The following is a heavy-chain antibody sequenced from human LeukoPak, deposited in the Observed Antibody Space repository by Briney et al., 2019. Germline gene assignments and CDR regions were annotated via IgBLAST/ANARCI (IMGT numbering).Heavy chain of an antibody. CDR3: AREISSAQVYDY. D-gene: IGHD3-22*01. V-gene: IGHV3-11*01. CDR2: ISSSGSTI. J-gene: IGHJ4*02. Sequence: GGSLRLSCAASGFTFSDYYMSWIRQAAGKGLEWVSYISSSGSTIYYADSVKGRFTISRDNAKNSLYLQMNSLRAEDTAVYYCAREISSAQVYDYWGQGTLVTVSS. CDR1: GFTFSDYY.